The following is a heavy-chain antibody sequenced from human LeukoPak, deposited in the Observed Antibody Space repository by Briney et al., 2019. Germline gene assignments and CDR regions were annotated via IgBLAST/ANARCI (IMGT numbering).Heavy chain of an antibody. CDR2: IYYSGST. D-gene: IGHD5-24*01. V-gene: IGHV4-38-2*02. J-gene: IGHJ4*02. CDR3: ARLIEMATTPFDY. CDR1: GYSISSGYY. Sequence: PSETLSLTCTVSGYSISSGYYWGWIRQPPGKGLEWIGSIYYSGSTYYNPSLKSRVTISVDTSKNQFSLKLSSVTAADTAVYYCARLIEMATTPFDYWGQGTLVTVSS.